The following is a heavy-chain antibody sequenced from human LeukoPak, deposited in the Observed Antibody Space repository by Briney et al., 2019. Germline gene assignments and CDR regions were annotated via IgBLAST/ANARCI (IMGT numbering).Heavy chain of an antibody. CDR3: ARLLAGCPGGRCRAHFDY. V-gene: IGHV4-59*01. D-gene: IGHD2-15*01. Sequence: SETLSLTCSVSGDSINSNYWSWMRQPPGKGLEWIGYIYYGGSTNYNPSLKSRVSMSLDTSKNQFSLNLSSVTAADTAVYHCARLLAGCPGGRCRAHFDYWGQGTLVTVSS. CDR2: IYYGGST. J-gene: IGHJ4*02. CDR1: GDSINSNY.